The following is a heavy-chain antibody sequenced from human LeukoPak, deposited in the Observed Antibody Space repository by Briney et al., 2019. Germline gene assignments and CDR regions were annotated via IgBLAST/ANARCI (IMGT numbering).Heavy chain of an antibody. V-gene: IGHV3-21*01. CDR2: ISSSSSYI. D-gene: IGHD2-15*01. CDR3: ARGGDCSGGSCYLSYPDY. CDR1: GFTFSSYS. J-gene: IGHJ4*02. Sequence: GGSLRLSCAASGFTFSSYSMNWVRQAPGKGLEWVSSISSSSSYIYYADSVKGRFTISRDNAKNSLYLQMNSLRAEDTAVYYCARGGDCSGGSCYLSYPDYWGQGTLVTVSP.